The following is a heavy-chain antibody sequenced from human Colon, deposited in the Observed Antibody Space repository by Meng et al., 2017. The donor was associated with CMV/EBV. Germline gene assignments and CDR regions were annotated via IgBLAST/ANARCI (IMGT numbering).Heavy chain of an antibody. CDR1: GFTFISYA. J-gene: IGHJ6*02. CDR3: ARGLFNYYYYGMDV. CDR2: LTGTGGST. V-gene: IGHV3-23*01. Sequence: GESLKISCAASGFTFISYAMTWVRQAPGKGLEWVSSLTGTGGSTYYGDSVKGRFTISRDNAKKSPYLEMSSLRAEDTALYYCARGLFNYYYYGMDVWGQGTTVTVSS.